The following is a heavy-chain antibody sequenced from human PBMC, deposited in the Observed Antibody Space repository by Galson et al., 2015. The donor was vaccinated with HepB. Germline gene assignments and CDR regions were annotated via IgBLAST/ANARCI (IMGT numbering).Heavy chain of an antibody. V-gene: IGHV1-69*13. J-gene: IGHJ4*02. CDR3: ARGKEIVGATTLFDY. CDR2: IIPIFGTA. Sequence: SVKVSCKASGGTFSSYAISWVRQAPGQGLEWMGGIIPIFGTANYAQKFQGRVTITADESTSTAYMELSSLRSEDTAVYYCARGKEIVGATTLFDYWGQGTLVTVSS. CDR1: GGTFSSYA. D-gene: IGHD1-26*01.